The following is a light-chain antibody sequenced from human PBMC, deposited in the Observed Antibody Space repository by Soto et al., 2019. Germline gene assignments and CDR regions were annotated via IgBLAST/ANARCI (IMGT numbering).Light chain of an antibody. J-gene: IGLJ1*01. V-gene: IGLV2-14*01. CDR3: ISYPNDDTFL. Sequence: QSVLTQPPAVSGSPGQSSTVSCTGSSSDIGASNFVSWYQHLQGRAPKVIIFEATNRPSGVSNRFSGSKSGLTASLTIYGIQADDEAEYFCISYPNDDTFLFGTGTKVTVL. CDR2: EAT. CDR1: SSDIGASNF.